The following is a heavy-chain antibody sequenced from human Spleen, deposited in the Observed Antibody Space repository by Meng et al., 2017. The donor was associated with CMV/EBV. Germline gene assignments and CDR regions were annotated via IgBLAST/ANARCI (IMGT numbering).Heavy chain of an antibody. CDR1: GYTFTRYY. J-gene: IGHJ5*02. V-gene: IGHV1-2*02. Sequence: SGYTFTRYYMHWVRQAPGQGLEWMGWINPSSGGTNYAQKFRGGVTMTTDASSDIAYMEMTDLRSDDTAVYYCARPGMVATVDTWFDPWGQGTLVTVSS. D-gene: IGHD5-12*01. CDR2: INPSSGGT. CDR3: ARPGMVATVDTWFDP.